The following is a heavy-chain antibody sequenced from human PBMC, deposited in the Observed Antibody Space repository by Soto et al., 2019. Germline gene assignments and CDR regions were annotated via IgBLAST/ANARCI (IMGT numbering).Heavy chain of an antibody. D-gene: IGHD6-13*01. CDR2: IYYSGST. Sequence: SETLSLTCTVSGGSISSSSYYWGWIRQPPGKGLEWIGSIYYSGSTYYNPSLKSRVTISVDTSKNQFSLKLSSVTAADTAVYYCARHRPWRIAAAGKYYYYYGMDVWGQGTTVTVSS. V-gene: IGHV4-39*01. J-gene: IGHJ6*02. CDR1: GGSISSSSYY. CDR3: ARHRPWRIAAAGKYYYYYGMDV.